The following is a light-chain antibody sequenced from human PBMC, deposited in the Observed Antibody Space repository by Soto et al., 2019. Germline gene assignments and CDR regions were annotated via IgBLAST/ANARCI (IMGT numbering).Light chain of an antibody. J-gene: IGKJ1*01. CDR3: QQYWHWPRT. V-gene: IGKV3-15*01. CDR1: ESVSRN. CDR2: GAT. Sequence: MTQSPANLSAFPGERATLSCRASESVSRNLAWYQQKSVQAPRLLIFGATTRATGLPVRFSGSGSGTEFNLTISSLQSEDFAVYYCQQYWHWPRTFGQGTKV.